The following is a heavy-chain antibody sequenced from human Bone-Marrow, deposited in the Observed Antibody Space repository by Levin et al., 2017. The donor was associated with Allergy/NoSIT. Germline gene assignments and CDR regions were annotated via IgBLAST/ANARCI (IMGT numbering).Heavy chain of an antibody. Sequence: SQTLSLTCTVSGGSISSSKYYWSWSRQTPGNGLEWIGYIYHSGSAYYNPSLKSRVTISVDTSKNLFSVDLRSVTAADTAVYFCARAPYSSSCCYFDYWGQGALVTVSS. CDR1: GGSISSSKYY. V-gene: IGHV4-30-4*01. CDR3: ARAPYSSSCCYFDY. CDR2: IYHSGSA. D-gene: IGHD6-13*01. J-gene: IGHJ4*02.